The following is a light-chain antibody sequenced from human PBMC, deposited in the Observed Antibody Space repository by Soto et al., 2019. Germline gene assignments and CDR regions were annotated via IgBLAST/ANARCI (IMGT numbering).Light chain of an antibody. CDR1: QGIRNW. CDR2: AAS. V-gene: IGKV1-12*01. CDR3: QQASSFPIT. J-gene: IGKJ5*01. Sequence: DIPMTQSPSSVSAYVGDRVTITCRASQGIRNWLAWYQQKPGKATKLLIYAASSLQSGILSRFSSSESGTDFTLTISSLEPEDFLTHYCQQASSFPITLDQGTRLETK.